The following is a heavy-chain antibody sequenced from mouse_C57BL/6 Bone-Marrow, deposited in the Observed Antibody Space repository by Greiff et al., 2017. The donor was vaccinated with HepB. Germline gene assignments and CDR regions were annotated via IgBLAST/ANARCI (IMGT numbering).Heavy chain of an antibody. V-gene: IGHV1-4*01. CDR1: GYTFTSYT. Sequence: QVQLKESGAELARPGASVKMSCKASGYTFTSYTMHWAKQRPGQGLEWIGYINPSSGYTKYNQKYKDKATLTADKSSSTAYMKLSSLTSEDSAVYYCARPYYYGCWYFDVWGTGTTVTVSS. J-gene: IGHJ1*03. D-gene: IGHD1-2*01. CDR2: INPSSGYT. CDR3: ARPYYYGCWYFDV.